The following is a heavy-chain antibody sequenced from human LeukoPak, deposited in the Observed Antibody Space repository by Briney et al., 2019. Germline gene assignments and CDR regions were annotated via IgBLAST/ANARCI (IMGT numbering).Heavy chain of an antibody. CDR2: FDPEDGET. D-gene: IGHD6-13*01. Sequence: RWASVKVSCKVSGYTLTELSMHWVRQAPGKGLEWMGGFDPEDGETIYAQKFQGRVTMTEDTSTDTAYMELSSLRSEDTAVYYCATDGSSSWDFDYWGQGTLVTVSS. J-gene: IGHJ4*02. CDR3: ATDGSSSWDFDY. CDR1: GYTLTELS. V-gene: IGHV1-24*01.